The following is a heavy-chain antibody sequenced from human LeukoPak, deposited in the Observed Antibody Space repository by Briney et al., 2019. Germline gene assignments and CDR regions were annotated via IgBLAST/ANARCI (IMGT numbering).Heavy chain of an antibody. CDR3: ARVGNSGTYQFDY. V-gene: IGHV4-61*02. D-gene: IGHD1-26*01. CDR1: GGSISSGNYY. CDR2: IYTSGST. Sequence: SETLSLTCTVSGGSISSGNYYWSWIRQPAGKELEWIGRIYTSGSTNYHPSLKSRVTISGDTSKNQFSLKLSSVTAADTAFYYCARVGNSGTYQFDYWGQGTLVTVSS. J-gene: IGHJ4*02.